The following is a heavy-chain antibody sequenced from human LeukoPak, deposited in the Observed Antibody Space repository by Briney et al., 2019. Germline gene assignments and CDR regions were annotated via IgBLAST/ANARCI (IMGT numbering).Heavy chain of an antibody. D-gene: IGHD3-3*01. CDR2: ISYDGRIK. CDR1: GFTFNTYD. V-gene: IGHV3-30*04. Sequence: GRSLRLSCAASGFTFNTYDMHWVRQAPGKGLEWVAVISYDGRIKYYADSVKGRFTISRDNSKNTLNLQMNSLGAEDTALYYCVTEYYDFSTGKYWGGYDYWGQGTLVIVSS. CDR3: VTEYYDFSTGKYWGGYDY. J-gene: IGHJ4*02.